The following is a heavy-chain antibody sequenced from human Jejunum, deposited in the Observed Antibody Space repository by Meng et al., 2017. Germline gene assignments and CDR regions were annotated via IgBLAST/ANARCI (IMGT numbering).Heavy chain of an antibody. D-gene: IGHD5-24*01. J-gene: IGHJ4*02. CDR3: VARDGYNSPALGY. V-gene: IGHV4-31*03. CDR2: IYYTGRT. Sequence: QQQLDESGPGLVKPSQTLSLTCPVSGCPLSSGGYYWNWIRQHAGRGLEWIGYIYYTGRTDYNPSLRSRVTISRDTSKNQFSLKVTSVTAADTAMYYCVARDGYNSPALGYWGQGNLVTVSS. CDR1: GCPLSSGGYY.